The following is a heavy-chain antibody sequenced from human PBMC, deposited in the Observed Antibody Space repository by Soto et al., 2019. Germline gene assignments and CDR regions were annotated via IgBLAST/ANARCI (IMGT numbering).Heavy chain of an antibody. V-gene: IGHV1-69*06. Sequence: SVKVSCKASGDIFYNYAISWVRQAPGQGLEWLGGISPVIGTTHYAQRFQGRLTITADRSTMTTYMELSGLKSEDTAIYFCARDYSGYDPALNRFDPWGQGTLGTVS. CDR3: ARDYSGYDPALNRFDP. CDR1: GDIFYNYA. J-gene: IGHJ5*02. CDR2: ISPVIGTT. D-gene: IGHD5-12*01.